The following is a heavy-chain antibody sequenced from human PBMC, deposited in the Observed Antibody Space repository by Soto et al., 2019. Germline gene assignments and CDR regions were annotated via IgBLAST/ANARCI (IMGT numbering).Heavy chain of an antibody. CDR2: INGFGTIT. CDR3: AKPGFYYDSSGYYIPADY. CDR1: GFTFSSYA. D-gene: IGHD3-22*01. J-gene: IGHJ4*02. Sequence: GGSLRLSCAASGFTFSSYAMSWVRQAPGKGLEWVSAINGFGTITHYADSVKGRFTISRDNSKNTLYLQMNSLRAEDTAVYYCAKPGFYYDSSGYYIPADYWGQGTLVTVSS. V-gene: IGHV3-23*01.